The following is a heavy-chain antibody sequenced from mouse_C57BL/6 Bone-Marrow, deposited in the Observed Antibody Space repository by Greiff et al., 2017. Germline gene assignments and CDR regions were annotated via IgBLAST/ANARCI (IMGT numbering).Heavy chain of an antibody. D-gene: IGHD2-12*01. J-gene: IGHJ4*01. CDR3: ARSSSYYRYAMDY. CDR1: GYSITSDY. CDR2: ISYSGST. Sequence: EVKVVESGPGLAKPSQTLSLTCSVTGYSITSDYWNWIRKFPGNKLEYMGYISYSGSTYYNPSLKSRISITRDTSKNQYYLQLNSVTTEDTATYYCARSSSYYRYAMDYWGQGTSVTVSS. V-gene: IGHV3-8*01.